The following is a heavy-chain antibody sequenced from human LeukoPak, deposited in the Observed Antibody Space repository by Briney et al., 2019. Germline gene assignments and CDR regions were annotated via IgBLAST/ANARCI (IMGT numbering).Heavy chain of an antibody. CDR2: IYYSGST. J-gene: IGHJ4*02. CDR3: ARDDDSSGHFDY. Sequence: SETLSLTCTVSGGSVSSGSYYWSRIRQPPGKGLEWIGYIYYSGSTNYNPSLKSRVTISVDTSKNQFSLKLSSVTAADTAVYYCARDDDSSGHFDYWGQGTLVTVSS. CDR1: GGSVSSGSYY. D-gene: IGHD3-22*01. V-gene: IGHV4-61*01.